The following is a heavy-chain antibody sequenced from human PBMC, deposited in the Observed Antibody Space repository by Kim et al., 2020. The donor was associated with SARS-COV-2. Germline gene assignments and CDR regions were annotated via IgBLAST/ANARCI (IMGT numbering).Heavy chain of an antibody. CDR2: GST. J-gene: IGHJ5*02. V-gene: IGHV4-34*01. CDR3: ARGPSWFDP. Sequence: GSTNCNPSLRSRVTISVDTSKNQFSLKLSSVTAADTAVYYCARGPSWFDPWGQGTLVTVSS.